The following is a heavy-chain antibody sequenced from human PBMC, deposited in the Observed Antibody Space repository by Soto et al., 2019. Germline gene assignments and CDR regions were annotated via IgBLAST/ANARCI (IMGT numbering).Heavy chain of an antibody. J-gene: IGHJ4*02. CDR2: ILNSGTT. CDR1: GGSFSGYY. D-gene: IGHD1-26*01. CDR3: ALALGPTTGLDY. Sequence: SETLSLTCAVYGGSFSGYYWSWIRQPPGKGLEWMGYILNSGTTFYNPSLTSRLSISMDTPGNHFSLELRSVTAADTAVYYCALALGPTTGLDYWGQGTLVTVSS. V-gene: IGHV4-34*09.